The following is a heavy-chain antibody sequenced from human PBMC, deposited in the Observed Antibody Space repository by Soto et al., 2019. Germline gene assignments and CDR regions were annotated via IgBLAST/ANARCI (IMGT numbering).Heavy chain of an antibody. CDR3: TTTHSSGFHN. Sequence: PGGSLRLSCAASGFTFRNGWMNWVLQAPGKGLEWVGRVKSDADGGAIEYPAPVKGRFTISRDDSKNTLYLQMNSLTTEDTAVYYCTTTHSSGFHNWGQGTLVTVSS. D-gene: IGHD3-22*01. CDR1: GFTFRNGW. V-gene: IGHV3-15*07. J-gene: IGHJ4*02. CDR2: VKSDADGGAI.